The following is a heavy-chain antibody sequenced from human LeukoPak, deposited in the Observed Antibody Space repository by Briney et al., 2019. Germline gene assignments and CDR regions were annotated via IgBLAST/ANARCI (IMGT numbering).Heavy chain of an antibody. CDR2: ISYHGVNK. D-gene: IGHD2-2*02. V-gene: IGHV3-30-3*01. CDR1: GLAFSSYT. Sequence: GGCLRLSCAASGLAFSSYTMHWVRQAPGKGREWVADISYHGVNKHYADSVEGRFTISRDNSKNTLLLQMNTLRGADTAVYYCARDGMALYRRDYLDSWGQGTLVTVSS. J-gene: IGHJ4*02. CDR3: ARDGMALYRRDYLDS.